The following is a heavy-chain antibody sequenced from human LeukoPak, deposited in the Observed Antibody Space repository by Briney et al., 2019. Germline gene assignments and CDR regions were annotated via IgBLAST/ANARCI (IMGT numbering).Heavy chain of an antibody. Sequence: GGSVKVSCKASGGTFSSYAISWVRQAPGQGLEWMGGIIPIFGTANYAQKFQGRVTITADKSTSTAYMELSSLRSEDTAVYYCARDPSYYYGSGSQLDDAFDIWGQGTMVTVSS. CDR1: GGTFSSYA. CDR2: IIPIFGTA. CDR3: ARDPSYYYGSGSQLDDAFDI. J-gene: IGHJ3*02. D-gene: IGHD3-10*01. V-gene: IGHV1-69*06.